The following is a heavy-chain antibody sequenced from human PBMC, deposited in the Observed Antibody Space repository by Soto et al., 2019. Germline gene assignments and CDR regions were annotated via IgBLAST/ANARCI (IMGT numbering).Heavy chain of an antibody. CDR2: ITASGGRT. CDR3: AKDTRYGDYVRWFDS. J-gene: IGHJ5*01. V-gene: IGHV3-23*01. D-gene: IGHD4-17*01. CDR1: GFTFSSYA. Sequence: EVHLLESGGGLVQPGGSLRLSCTASGFTFSSYAMTWVRQAPGRGLEGVSGITASGGRTYYADSVKGRFTISRDNSKGTLYLPMTSLSDEDTAVYYCAKDTRYGDYVRWFDSWGQGTLVTVSS.